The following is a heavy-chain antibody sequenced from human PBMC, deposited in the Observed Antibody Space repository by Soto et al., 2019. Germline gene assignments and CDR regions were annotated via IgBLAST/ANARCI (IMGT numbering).Heavy chain of an antibody. J-gene: IGHJ6*02. D-gene: IGHD6-13*01. V-gene: IGHV4-34*01. CDR1: GGSFSGYY. CDR2: INHSGST. Sequence: SETLSLTCAVYGGSFSGYYWSWIRQPPGKGLEWIGEINHSGSTNYNPSFKSRVTISVDTSKNQFSLKLSSVTAADTAVYYCARGVGIAAAGTYYYYYGMDVWGQGTMVTVSS. CDR3: ARGVGIAAAGTYYYYYGMDV.